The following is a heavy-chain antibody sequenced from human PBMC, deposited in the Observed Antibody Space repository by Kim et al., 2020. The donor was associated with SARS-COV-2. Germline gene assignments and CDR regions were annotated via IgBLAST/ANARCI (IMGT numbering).Heavy chain of an antibody. CDR2: ITKSSTTI. CDR1: GFIFSAYD. D-gene: IGHD3-16*01. Sequence: GGSLRLSCATSGFIFSAYDMNWVRQAPGKGLEWLSFITKSSTTIYYADSVKGRFTISRDNAKNSLYLQMNSLRDEDTALYYCVRDRMGGAFDMWGQGTMVTVSS. V-gene: IGHV3-48*02. CDR3: VRDRMGGAFDM. J-gene: IGHJ3*02.